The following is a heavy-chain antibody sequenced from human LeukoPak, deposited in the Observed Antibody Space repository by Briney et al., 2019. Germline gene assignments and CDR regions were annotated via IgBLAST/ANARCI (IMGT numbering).Heavy chain of an antibody. D-gene: IGHD6-13*01. V-gene: IGHV5-51*01. CDR2: FHVTDSET. Sequence: GESLKISFQASGYSFTNYWVGWVRQMPGEGLEWLGIFHVTDSETKYSPSFQGQVTISADKSIDTAYLQWGSLKASDTAMYYCAIATDGNFYFDHCGQGTLVTVSS. CDR1: GYSFTNYW. J-gene: IGHJ4*02. CDR3: AIATDGNFYFDH.